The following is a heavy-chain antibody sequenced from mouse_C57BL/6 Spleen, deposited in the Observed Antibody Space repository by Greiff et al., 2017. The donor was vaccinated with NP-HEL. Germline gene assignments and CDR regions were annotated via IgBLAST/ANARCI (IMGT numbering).Heavy chain of an antibody. CDR1: GFNIKNTY. CDR2: IDPANGNT. Sequence: VQLQQSVAELVRPGASVKLSCTASGFNIKNTYMNWVKQRPEQGLEWIGRIDPANGNTKYAPKFQGKATITADTSSNTAYLQLSSLTSEDTAIYYCAFYYGSSYEAYWGQGTLVTVSA. D-gene: IGHD1-1*01. CDR3: AFYYGSSYEAY. J-gene: IGHJ3*01. V-gene: IGHV14-3*01.